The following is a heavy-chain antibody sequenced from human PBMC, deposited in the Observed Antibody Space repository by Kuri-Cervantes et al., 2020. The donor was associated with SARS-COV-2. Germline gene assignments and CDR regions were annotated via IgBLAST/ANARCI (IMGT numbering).Heavy chain of an antibody. V-gene: IGHV1-69*13. CDR3: ASAPYYDFLTGHFSSEVLYGMDG. D-gene: IGHD3-9*01. CDR1: GGTFSSSV. CDR2: IIPIFATA. J-gene: IGHJ6*02. Sequence: VKVSCKASGGTFSSSVISWVRQAPGQGLEWMGGIIPIFATANYAQQFQGRVTITADQSTSTAYMELSSLRSEDTAVYYCASAPYYDFLTGHFSSEVLYGMDGWGQGTTVTVSS.